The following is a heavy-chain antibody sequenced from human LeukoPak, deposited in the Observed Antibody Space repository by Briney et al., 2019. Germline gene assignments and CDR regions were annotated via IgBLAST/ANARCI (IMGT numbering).Heavy chain of an antibody. CDR2: ISSSSSTI. D-gene: IGHD2-2*01. CDR3: AKDAVNCSGTSCSYGMDV. CDR1: GFTFSSYS. Sequence: QPGGSLRLSCAASGFTFSSYSMNWVRQAPGKGLEWVSYISSSSSTIYYADSVKGRFTTSRDNSNNMVHLQMHSLRPEDTAVYSCAKDAVNCSGTSCSYGMDVWGQGTTVTVSS. J-gene: IGHJ6*02. V-gene: IGHV3-48*01.